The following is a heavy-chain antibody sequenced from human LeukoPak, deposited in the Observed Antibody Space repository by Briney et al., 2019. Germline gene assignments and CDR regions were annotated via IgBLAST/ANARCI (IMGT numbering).Heavy chain of an antibody. Sequence: PGGSLRLSCAASGFTFSSYWMHWVRQAPGKALVWVSRINSDESSTSYADSVKGRFTISRDNAKNTLYLQMNSLRAEDTAVYYCARALRYSSPFDYWGQGTLVTVSS. CDR2: INSDESST. V-gene: IGHV3-74*01. J-gene: IGHJ4*02. CDR3: ARALRYSSPFDY. D-gene: IGHD6-13*01. CDR1: GFTFSSYW.